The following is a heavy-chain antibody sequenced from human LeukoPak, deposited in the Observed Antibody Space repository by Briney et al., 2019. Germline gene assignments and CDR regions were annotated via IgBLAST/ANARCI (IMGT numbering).Heavy chain of an antibody. J-gene: IGHJ5*02. CDR2: IGTAGDT. CDR1: GFTFSSYD. V-gene: IGHV3-13*01. CDR3: ARAVGLNWFDP. Sequence: PGGSLRLSCAASGFTFSSYDMHWVRQATGKGLEWVSAIGTAGDTYYPGSVKGRFTISRENAKNSLYLQMNSLRAEDTAVYYCARAVGLNWFDPWGQGTLVTVSS. D-gene: IGHD1-26*01.